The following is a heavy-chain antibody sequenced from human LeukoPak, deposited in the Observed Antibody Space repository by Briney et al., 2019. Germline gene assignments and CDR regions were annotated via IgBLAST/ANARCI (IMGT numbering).Heavy chain of an antibody. CDR2: IYYSGST. V-gene: IGHV4-59*08. CDR3: AHGGYYFDY. Sequence: SETLSLTCTVSGGSISSYYWSWIRQPPGKGLEWIGYIYYSGSTNYNPSLKSRVTISVDTSKNQFSLKLSSVTAADTAVYYCAHGGYYFDYWGQGTLVTVSS. J-gene: IGHJ4*02. D-gene: IGHD3-16*01. CDR1: GGSISSYY.